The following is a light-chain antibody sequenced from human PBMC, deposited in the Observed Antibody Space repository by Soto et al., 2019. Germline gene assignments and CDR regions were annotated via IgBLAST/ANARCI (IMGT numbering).Light chain of an antibody. CDR3: QQYRSWPRT. CDR2: GAS. Sequence: EIVLTQSPATLSVSPGERVTLSCRASQSVDINLAWYQQKPGQAPRHLIYGASTRATDMSGTFSGRGSGTEFTLTISNVRPEDFAVYYCQQYRSWPRTFGHGTKVEIK. CDR1: QSVDIN. V-gene: IGKV3-15*01. J-gene: IGKJ1*01.